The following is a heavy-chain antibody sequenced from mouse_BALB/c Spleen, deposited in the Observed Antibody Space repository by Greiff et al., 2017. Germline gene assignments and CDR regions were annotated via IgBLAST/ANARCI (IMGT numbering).Heavy chain of an antibody. V-gene: IGHV8-12*01. CDR1: GFSLSTSGMG. J-gene: IGHJ2*01. Sequence: QVTLKVSGPGILQPSQTLSLTCSFSGFSLSTSGMGVSWIRQPSGKGLEWLAHVYWDDDKRYNPSLKSRLTISKDTSSNQVFLKITSVDTADTATYYCTRVEGNYASFDYWGQGTTLTVSS. CDR3: TRVEGNYASFDY. CDR2: VYWDDDK. D-gene: IGHD2-1*01.